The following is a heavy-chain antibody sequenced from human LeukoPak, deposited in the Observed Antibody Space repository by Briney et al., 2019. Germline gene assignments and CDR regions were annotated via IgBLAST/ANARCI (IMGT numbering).Heavy chain of an antibody. D-gene: IGHD4-23*01. Sequence: SETLSLTCTVSGYSISSGYYWGWIRQPPGKGLEWIGSIYHSGSTYYNPSLKSRVTISVDTSKNQFSLKLSSVTAADTAVYYCANGYGGNDAFDIWGQGTMVTVSS. CDR1: GYSISSGYY. CDR3: ANGYGGNDAFDI. V-gene: IGHV4-38-2*02. CDR2: IYHSGST. J-gene: IGHJ3*02.